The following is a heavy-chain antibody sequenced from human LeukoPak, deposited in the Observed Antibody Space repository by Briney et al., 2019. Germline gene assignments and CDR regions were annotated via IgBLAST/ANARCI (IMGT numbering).Heavy chain of an antibody. Sequence: SEPLSLTCSVPGASISGGTYYWGWIRQPPGKGLEWFGRMYYSGSAYDSPSLKSRVTISVDTSKNQFSLKLSPVAAADTAVYYCARRGGSGRAFDYWGQGTLVTVSS. CDR3: ARRGGSGRAFDY. V-gene: IGHV4-39*01. D-gene: IGHD1-26*01. J-gene: IGHJ4*02. CDR2: MYYSGSA. CDR1: GASISGGTYY.